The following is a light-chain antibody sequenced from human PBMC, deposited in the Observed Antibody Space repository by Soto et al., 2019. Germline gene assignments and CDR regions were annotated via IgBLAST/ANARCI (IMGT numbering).Light chain of an antibody. Sequence: QLVLTQSPSASASLGASVRLTCTLSSGRSDYAIAWHQQQPKKGPRYLMKVNSDGSHTNGDGIPDRFSGSRSGTERYLTISSLQSEDEGDFYCQTWGAGIHVFGTGTKLTVL. CDR2: VNSDGSH. J-gene: IGLJ1*01. CDR3: QTWGAGIHV. V-gene: IGLV4-69*01. CDR1: SGRSDYA.